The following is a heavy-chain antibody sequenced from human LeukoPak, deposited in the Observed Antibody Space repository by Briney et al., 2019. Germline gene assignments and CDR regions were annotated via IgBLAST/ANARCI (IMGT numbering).Heavy chain of an antibody. CDR3: TSRRQDGW. V-gene: IGHV3-15*01. D-gene: IGHD2-15*01. Sequence: PGGSLRLSWVGSGFTFSDAWMTWVRQAPGGWLEWVGRIKSKIDGGTIDYAEPVKGRFTISRDDSRNTLYLQMRSLKTEDTAVYYCTSRRQDGWWGQGTLVTVS. J-gene: IGHJ4*02. CDR1: GFTFSDAW. CDR2: IKSKIDGGTI.